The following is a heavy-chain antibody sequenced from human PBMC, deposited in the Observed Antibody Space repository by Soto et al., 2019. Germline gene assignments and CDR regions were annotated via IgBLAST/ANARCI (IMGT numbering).Heavy chain of an antibody. CDR2: ISAYNGNT. Sequence: ASVKVSCKASGCTFTRYGISWVRQAPGQGGEGMGWISAYNGNTNYAQKLQGRVTITTDTSTSTPYMELRSLRSDDTAVYYCARNSIAAAGIHVDFWGQGTLVTVSS. CDR3: ARNSIAAAGIHVDF. D-gene: IGHD6-13*01. CDR1: GCTFTRYG. V-gene: IGHV1-18*01. J-gene: IGHJ4*02.